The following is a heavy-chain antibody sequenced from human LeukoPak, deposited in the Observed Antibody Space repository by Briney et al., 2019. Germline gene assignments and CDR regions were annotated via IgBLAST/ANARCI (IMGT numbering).Heavy chain of an antibody. CDR2: ISPSDSTI. CDR3: ARGRGSV. Sequence: GGSLRLPCAASGFTFSSYDMNWVRQAPGKGLEWVSFISPSDSTIYYAESVKGRFTISRDNAKNSVYLQMNSLRVEDTAAYYCARGRGSVWVKGTTVTVCS. CDR1: GFTFSSYD. V-gene: IGHV3-48*03. J-gene: IGHJ6*01. D-gene: IGHD5-12*01.